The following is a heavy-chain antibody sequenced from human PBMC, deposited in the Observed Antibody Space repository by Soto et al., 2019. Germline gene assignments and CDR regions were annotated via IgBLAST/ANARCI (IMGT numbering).Heavy chain of an antibody. D-gene: IGHD2-2*01. CDR2: ISYDGSNK. Sequence: GSLRLSCAASGFTFSSYVMHWVRQAPGKGLEWVAVISYDGSNKYYADSVKGRFTISRDNSKNTLYLQMNSLRAEDTAVYYCARQDCSSTSCQSPLLDYWGQGTLVTVSS. CDR1: GFTFSSYV. J-gene: IGHJ4*02. V-gene: IGHV3-30-3*01. CDR3: ARQDCSSTSCQSPLLDY.